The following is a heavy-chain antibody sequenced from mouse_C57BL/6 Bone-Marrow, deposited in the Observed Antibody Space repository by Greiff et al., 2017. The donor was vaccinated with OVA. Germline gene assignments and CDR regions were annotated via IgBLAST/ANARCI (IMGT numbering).Heavy chain of an antibody. Sequence: QVQLQQPGAELVKPGASVKLSCKASGYTFTSYWMHWVKQRPGQGLEWIGMIHPNSGSTNYNEKFKIKATLTVDKSSSTAYMQLSSLTSEDSAVYYCARLATNFDYWGQGTTLTVSS. CDR3: ARLATNFDY. D-gene: IGHD1-1*01. CDR2: IHPNSGST. V-gene: IGHV1-64*01. J-gene: IGHJ2*01. CDR1: GYTFTSYW.